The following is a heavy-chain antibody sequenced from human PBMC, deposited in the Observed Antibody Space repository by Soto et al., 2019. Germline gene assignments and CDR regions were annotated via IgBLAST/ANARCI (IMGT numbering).Heavy chain of an antibody. V-gene: IGHV4-31*01. CDR1: GGSISSGGYY. CDR2: IYYSGST. Sequence: QVQLQESGPGLVKPSQTLSLTCTVSGGSISSGGYYWSWIRQHPGKGLEWIGYIYYSGSTYYKPPLKSPVTIPVDTSKNQFSLKLSSVTAADTAVYYCARAGYDSSGYPNWFDPWGQGTLVTVSS. CDR3: ARAGYDSSGYPNWFDP. D-gene: IGHD3-22*01. J-gene: IGHJ5*02.